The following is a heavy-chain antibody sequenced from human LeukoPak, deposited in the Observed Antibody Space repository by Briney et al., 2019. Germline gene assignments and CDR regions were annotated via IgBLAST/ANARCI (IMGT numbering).Heavy chain of an antibody. CDR2: IYYSGST. D-gene: IGHD4/OR15-4a*01. CDR3: ARDLTTPPYNWFDP. Sequence: PSETLSLTCTVSGGSISSYYWDWIRQPPGKGLEWIGYIYYSGSTNYNPSLKSRVTISVDTCKNQFSLKLSSVTAADTAVYYCARDLTTPPYNWFDPWGQGTLVTVSS. CDR1: GGSISSYY. V-gene: IGHV4-59*12. J-gene: IGHJ5*02.